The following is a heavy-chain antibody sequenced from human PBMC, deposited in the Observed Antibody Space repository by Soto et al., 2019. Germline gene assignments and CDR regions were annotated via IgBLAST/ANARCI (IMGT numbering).Heavy chain of an antibody. J-gene: IGHJ3*02. V-gene: IGHV4-59*08. D-gene: IGHD3-22*01. CDR2: IYYSGST. CDR3: ARLYYDSSGYYYAFDI. Sequence: SETLSLTCTVSGGSISSYYWSWIRQPPGKGLEWIGYIYYSGSTNYNPSLKSRVTISVDTSKNQFSLKLSSVTAADTAVYYCARLYYDSSGYYYAFDIWGQGTMVTVSS. CDR1: GGSISSYY.